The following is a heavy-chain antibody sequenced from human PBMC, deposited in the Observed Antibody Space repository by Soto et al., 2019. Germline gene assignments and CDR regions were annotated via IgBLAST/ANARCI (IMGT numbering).Heavy chain of an antibody. CDR1: GFTFSNYG. CDR3: AKDGDNGYDLENYFDY. J-gene: IGHJ4*02. Sequence: PGGSLRLSCAASGFTFSNYGMHWVRQAPGEGLEWLTIISFDGIKKYYADSVKGRFTVSRDNSNNTLYLQLNSLRPEDTAVYYCAKDGDNGYDLENYFDYWGQGIVVTVSS. V-gene: IGHV3-30*18. D-gene: IGHD5-12*01. CDR2: ISFDGIKK.